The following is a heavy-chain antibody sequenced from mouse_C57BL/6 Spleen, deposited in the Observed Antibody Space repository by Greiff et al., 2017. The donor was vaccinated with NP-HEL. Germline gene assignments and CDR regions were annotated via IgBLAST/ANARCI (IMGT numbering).Heavy chain of an antibody. Sequence: QVQLQQPGAELVMPGASVKLSCKASGYTFTSYWMHWVKQRPGQGLEWIGEIDPSDSYTNYNQKFKGKFTLTVDKSTSTAYMQLSSLTSEDSAVYYCARYGYDGWYFDVWGTGTTVTVSS. D-gene: IGHD2-2*01. J-gene: IGHJ1*03. CDR1: GYTFTSYW. CDR2: IDPSDSYT. CDR3: ARYGYDGWYFDV. V-gene: IGHV1-69*01.